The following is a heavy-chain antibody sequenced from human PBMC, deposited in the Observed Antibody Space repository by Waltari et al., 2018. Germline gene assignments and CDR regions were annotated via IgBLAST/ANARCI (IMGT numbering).Heavy chain of an antibody. CDR3: ARLKQLVYYFDS. V-gene: IGHV3-53*01. J-gene: IGHJ4*02. CDR1: GFSVTSNS. Sequence: EVQLVESGGGFIQPGGSLRLSCAVSGFSVTSNSLTWLRQAPGKGLEWVAVLYSGGGTYYTDSVKGRFTISRDNSNNTLDLQMTGLRADDTAVYFCARLKQLVYYFDSWGQGTQVTVSS. CDR2: LYSGGGT. D-gene: IGHD1-1*01.